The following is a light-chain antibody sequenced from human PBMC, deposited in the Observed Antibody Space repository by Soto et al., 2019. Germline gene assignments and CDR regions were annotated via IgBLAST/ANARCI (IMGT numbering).Light chain of an antibody. Sequence: DIQITQSPSTLSASVGDRGTITGRASQSLDSFLAWYQQKPGRAPKLLIYTASILETGVPSRFSGSGSETEFFLTISSLQRDDFATYYCQQYRYYSTFGQGTKLDIK. J-gene: IGKJ2*01. CDR1: QSLDSF. CDR3: QQYRYYST. CDR2: TAS. V-gene: IGKV1-5*03.